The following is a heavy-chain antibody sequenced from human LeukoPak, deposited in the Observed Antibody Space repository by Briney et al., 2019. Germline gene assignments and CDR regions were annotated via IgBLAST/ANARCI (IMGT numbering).Heavy chain of an antibody. CDR1: GYTFTSYY. CDR3: ARGIAVAGTFDY. D-gene: IGHD6-19*01. V-gene: IGHV1-46*01. CDR2: INPSGGST. J-gene: IGHJ4*02. Sequence: ASVKVSCKASGYTFTSYYMHWVRQAPGQGLEWMGIINPSGGSTSYAQKFQGRVTMTRDTSISTAYMELSSLRSDDTAVYYCARGIAVAGTFDYWGQGTLVTVSS.